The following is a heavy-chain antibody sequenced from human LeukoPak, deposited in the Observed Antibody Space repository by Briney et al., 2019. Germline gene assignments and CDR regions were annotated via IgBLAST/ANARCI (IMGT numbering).Heavy chain of an antibody. V-gene: IGHV3-23*01. D-gene: IGHD6-13*01. CDR2: VGGSCRGKSGAT. CDR1: GFTFGSYP. CDR3: VKSRSATVNHTVDY. Sequence: GGSLRLSCAASGFTFGSYPMSWVRQAPGKGLEWVSSVGGSCRGKSGATYSPDCVKGRFEISRDDSRNTLSLHMNKVRAEDPSVYFCVKSRSATVNHTVDYWGQGTLVTVS. J-gene: IGHJ4*02.